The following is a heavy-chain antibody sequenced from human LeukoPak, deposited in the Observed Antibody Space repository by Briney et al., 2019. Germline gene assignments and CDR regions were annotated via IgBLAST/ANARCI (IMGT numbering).Heavy chain of an antibody. CDR3: ARHEGSYGDYYYFDY. D-gene: IGHD4-17*01. V-gene: IGHV4-59*08. CDR1: GGSFSVYY. Sequence: PSETLSLTCVVYGGSFSVYYWSWIRQPPGKGLEWIGYIYYSGSTNYNPSLKSRVTISVDTSKNQFSLKLSSVTAADTAVYYCARHEGSYGDYYYFDYWGQGTLVTVSS. J-gene: IGHJ4*02. CDR2: IYYSGST.